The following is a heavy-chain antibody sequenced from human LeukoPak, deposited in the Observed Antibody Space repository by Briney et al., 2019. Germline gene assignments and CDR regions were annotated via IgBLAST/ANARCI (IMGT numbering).Heavy chain of an antibody. V-gene: IGHV3-11*01. J-gene: IGHJ4*02. CDR1: GFTFSDYY. CDR3: ARAMDYYDSSGYYYVPPYYFDY. CDR2: ISSSGSTI. D-gene: IGHD3-22*01. Sequence: PGGSLRLSCAASGFTFSDYYMSWIRQAPGKGLEWVSYISSSGSTIYYADSVKGRFTISRDNAKNSLYLQMNSLRAEDTAVYYCARAMDYYDSSGYYYVPPYYFDYWGQGTLVTVSS.